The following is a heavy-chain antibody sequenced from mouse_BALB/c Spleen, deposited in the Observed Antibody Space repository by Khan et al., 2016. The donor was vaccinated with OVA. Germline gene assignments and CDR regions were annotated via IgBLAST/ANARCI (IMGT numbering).Heavy chain of an antibody. Sequence: VQLQESGGDLVKPGGSLKLSCAASGFTFSAYSMSWVRQTLDKRLEWVATISSGADYTYYPDGVKGRFTISRDNAKNTLSLQMSSLKSEDTAMYYCASHLTGSFAYWGQGTLVTVSA. CDR1: GFTFSAYS. CDR3: ASHLTGSFAY. V-gene: IGHV5-6*01. D-gene: IGHD4-1*01. CDR2: ISSGADYT. J-gene: IGHJ3*01.